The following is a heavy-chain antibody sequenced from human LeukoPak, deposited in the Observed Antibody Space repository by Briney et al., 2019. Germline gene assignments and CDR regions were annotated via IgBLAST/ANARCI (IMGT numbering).Heavy chain of an antibody. D-gene: IGHD1-26*01. J-gene: IGHJ4*02. CDR1: GFTFSSYA. V-gene: IGHV3-30-3*01. Sequence: GVSLRLSCAASGFTFSSYAMHWVRQAPGKGLEWVAVISYDGSNKYYADSVKGRFTIPRDNSKNTLYLQMNSLRAEDTAVYYCARESGSYLYFDYWGQGTLVTVSS. CDR2: ISYDGSNK. CDR3: ARESGSYLYFDY.